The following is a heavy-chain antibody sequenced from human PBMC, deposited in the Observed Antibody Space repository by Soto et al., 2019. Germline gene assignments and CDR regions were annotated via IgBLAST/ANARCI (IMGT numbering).Heavy chain of an antibody. CDR2: IIPIFGTA. Sequence: QVQLVQTGAEVKKPGSSVKVSCKASGGTFSSYAISWVRQAPGQGLEWMGGIIPIFGTANYAQKFQGRVTITADESTSTAYIELSSLRSEDTAVYYCARASDDRRPRMVAGFDYWGQGTLVTVSS. CDR1: GGTFSSYA. CDR3: ARASDDRRPRMVAGFDY. D-gene: IGHD6-19*01. V-gene: IGHV1-69*01. J-gene: IGHJ4*02.